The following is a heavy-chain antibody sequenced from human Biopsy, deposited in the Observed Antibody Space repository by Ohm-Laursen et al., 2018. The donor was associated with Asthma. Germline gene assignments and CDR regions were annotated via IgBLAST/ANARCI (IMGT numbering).Heavy chain of an antibody. J-gene: IGHJ4*02. D-gene: IGHD6-19*01. Sequence: RSLRLSCAASGFTLTTYAIHWVRQAPGKGLEWVAVISYDGSSIYYADSVKGRFTISRDNSKNTLSLQMNSLTAEDTAVYYCAREGVAGTHIEDWGQGTLVTVSS. CDR2: ISYDGSSI. CDR3: AREGVAGTHIED. CDR1: GFTLTTYA. V-gene: IGHV3-30-3*01.